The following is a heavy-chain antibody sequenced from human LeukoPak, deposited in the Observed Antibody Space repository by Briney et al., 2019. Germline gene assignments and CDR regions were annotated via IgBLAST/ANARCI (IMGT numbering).Heavy chain of an antibody. Sequence: EASLKVSGKPSVSTLTSYAMNTMRQAPGQGLAWMGWINTNTGNPTYSHGFTVRFVFSLDTSVSTAYLQISSLKAEDTAVYYCARDLLTVVTSDDAFDIWGQGTMVTVSS. V-gene: IGHV7-4-1*02. J-gene: IGHJ3*02. D-gene: IGHD4-23*01. CDR2: INTNTGNP. CDR3: ARDLLTVVTSDDAFDI. CDR1: VSTLTSYA.